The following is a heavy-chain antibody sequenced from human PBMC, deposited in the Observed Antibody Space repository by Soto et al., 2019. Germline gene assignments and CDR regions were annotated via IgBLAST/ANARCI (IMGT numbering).Heavy chain of an antibody. CDR1: GFTFSSYW. J-gene: IGHJ6*02. V-gene: IGHV3-74*01. CDR3: ARDEVYGMDA. Sequence: EVQLVESGGGLVQPGGSLRLSCAASGFTFSSYWMHWVRQAPGKGLVWVSRINSDGSSTSYADSVKGRFTISRDNAKNTLYLQMIRVRAQDTAVYYCARDEVYGMDAWGQGTTVTVSS. CDR2: INSDGSST.